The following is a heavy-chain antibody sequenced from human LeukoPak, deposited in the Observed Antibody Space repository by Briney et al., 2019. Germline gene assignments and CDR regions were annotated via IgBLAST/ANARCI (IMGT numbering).Heavy chain of an antibody. CDR1: GFTFNSKW. CDR3: ADPPSGY. V-gene: IGHV3-7*01. Sequence: GGSLGLSCAASGFTFNSKWMTWARQAPGKGLFWLANINQDGSEKYYEDSVKGRFTISRDNAKSSLYLEMSGLRAEDTAVYYCADPPSGYWGQGTLVAVSS. D-gene: IGHD6-19*01. J-gene: IGHJ4*02. CDR2: INQDGSEK.